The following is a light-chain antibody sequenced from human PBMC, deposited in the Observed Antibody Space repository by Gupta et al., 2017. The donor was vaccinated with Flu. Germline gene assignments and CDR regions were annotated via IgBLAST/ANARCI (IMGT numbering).Light chain of an antibody. Sequence: SVIGSFDYVSWYQQHPGKAPRLIIYAVSRRPSGVSYRFSGSKSGNTASLTISGLQADDEAHYFCNSFTSSTTPGVFGGGTKLTVL. CDR1: SVIGSFDY. V-gene: IGLV2-14*01. CDR3: NSFTSSTTPGV. CDR2: AVS. J-gene: IGLJ3*02.